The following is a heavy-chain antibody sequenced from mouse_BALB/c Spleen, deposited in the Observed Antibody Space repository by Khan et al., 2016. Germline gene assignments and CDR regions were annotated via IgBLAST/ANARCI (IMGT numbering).Heavy chain of an antibody. CDR1: GYSITSDYA. Sequence: EVQLVESGPGLVKPSQSLSLTCTVTGYSITSDYAWNWIRQFPGNKLEWMGYIRYSGSTTYNPSLKSRISLTRDTSKNQFFLQLYSVTTEDTATYYGTRSPAATRYFDVWGAGTTVTVSS. CDR2: IRYSGST. CDR3: TRSPAATRYFDV. V-gene: IGHV3-2*02. J-gene: IGHJ1*01. D-gene: IGHD1-2*01.